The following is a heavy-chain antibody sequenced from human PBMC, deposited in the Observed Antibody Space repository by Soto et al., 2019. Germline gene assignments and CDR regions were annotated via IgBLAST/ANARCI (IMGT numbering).Heavy chain of an antibody. CDR1: GFTFSSYS. Sequence: GGSLRLSCAASGFTFSSYSMNWVRQAPGKGLEWVSYISSSSSTIYYADSVKGRFTISRDNAKNSLYLQMNSLRDEDTAVYYCARGYSSSSPDYGDYVGMDVWGQGTTVTVSS. CDR2: ISSSSSTI. V-gene: IGHV3-48*02. D-gene: IGHD6-6*01. CDR3: ARGYSSSSPDYGDYVGMDV. J-gene: IGHJ6*02.